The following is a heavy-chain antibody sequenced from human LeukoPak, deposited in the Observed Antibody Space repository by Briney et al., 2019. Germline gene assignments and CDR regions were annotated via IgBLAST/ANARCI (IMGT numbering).Heavy chain of an antibody. CDR1: GFSFSAYI. CDR2: IRSDGSST. CDR3: TRRYGGHSGWAGYHDS. V-gene: IGHV3-64*01. Sequence: GSLRLSCVASGFSFSAYIMHWVRQAPGKGLEYVSAIRSDGSSTFYPNSVKGRFTISRDNSKSTLYLQMGSLRAEDTAVYYCTRRYGGHSGWAGYHDSWGQGTLVTVSS. D-gene: IGHD6-19*01. J-gene: IGHJ4*02.